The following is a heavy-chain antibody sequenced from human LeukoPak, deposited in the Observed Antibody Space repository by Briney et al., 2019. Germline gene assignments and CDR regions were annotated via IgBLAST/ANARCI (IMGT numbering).Heavy chain of an antibody. CDR3: ARAYYYDSSGYTDAFGI. CDR2: INSDGSST. D-gene: IGHD3-22*01. V-gene: IGHV3-74*01. Sequence: AEGSLRLSCAASGFTFSSYWMHWVRQAPGKGLVWVSRINSDGSSTSYADSVKGRFTISRDNAKNTLYVQMNSLRAEDTAVYYCARAYYYDSSGYTDAFGIWGQGTMVTVSS. J-gene: IGHJ3*02. CDR1: GFTFSSYW.